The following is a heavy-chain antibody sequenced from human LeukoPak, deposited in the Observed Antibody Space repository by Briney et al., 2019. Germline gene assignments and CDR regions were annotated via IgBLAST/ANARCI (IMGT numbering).Heavy chain of an antibody. CDR2: IYYSGST. CDR3: AREHDPPRKRGPIGY. CDR1: GGSVSSGSYY. D-gene: IGHD3-10*01. J-gene: IGHJ4*02. Sequence: PSETLSLTCTVSGGSVSSGSYYWSWIRQPPGKGLEWIGYIYYSGSTNYNPSLKSRVTISVDTSKNQFSLKLSSVTAADTAVYYCAREHDPPRKRGPIGYWGQGTLVTVSS. V-gene: IGHV4-61*01.